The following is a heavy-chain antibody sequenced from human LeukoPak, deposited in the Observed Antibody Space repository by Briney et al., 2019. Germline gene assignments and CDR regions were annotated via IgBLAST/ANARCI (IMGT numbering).Heavy chain of an antibody. CDR1: GFTFSSYA. V-gene: IGHV3-23*01. J-gene: IGHJ4*02. Sequence: GGSLRLSCAASGFTFSSYAMNWVRQAPGKGLEWVSGSDTGSGTHYADSVKGRFTISRDNSKHTLYLQMNSLRAEDTAVYYCAKDRQSGSPRFSHYFDHWGQGTLVTVSS. CDR2: SDTGSGT. D-gene: IGHD1-26*01. CDR3: AKDRQSGSPRFSHYFDH.